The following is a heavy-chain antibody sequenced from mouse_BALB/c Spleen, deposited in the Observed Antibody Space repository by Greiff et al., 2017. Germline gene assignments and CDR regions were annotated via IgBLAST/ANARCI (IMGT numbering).Heavy chain of an antibody. V-gene: IGHV3-2*02. D-gene: IGHD3-3*01. CDR2: ISYSGST. Sequence: VQLQQPGPGLVKPSQSLSLTCTVTGYSITSDYAWNWIRQFPGNKLEWMGYISYSGSTSYNPSLKSRISITRDTSKNQFFLQLNSVTTEDTATYYCARGTAYWGQGTLVTVSA. CDR1: GYSITSDYA. J-gene: IGHJ3*01. CDR3: ARGTAY.